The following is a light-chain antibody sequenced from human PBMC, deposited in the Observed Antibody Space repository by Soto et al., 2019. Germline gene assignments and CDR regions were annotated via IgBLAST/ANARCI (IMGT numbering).Light chain of an antibody. Sequence: EIVLTQSPGTLSLSPGERATLSCRASQGVSSTYLAWYQQKPGQAPRLLIYGASFRATGIPDRFSGSGSGTDFTLTITRLEPEDFAVYYCQQFGGSSRTFGQGTKGDIK. CDR2: GAS. CDR1: QGVSSTY. J-gene: IGKJ1*01. V-gene: IGKV3-20*01. CDR3: QQFGGSSRT.